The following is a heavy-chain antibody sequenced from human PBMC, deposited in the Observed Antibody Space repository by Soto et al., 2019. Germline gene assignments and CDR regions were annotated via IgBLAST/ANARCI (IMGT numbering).Heavy chain of an antibody. J-gene: IGHJ3*02. CDR1: GYTFTAYY. D-gene: IGHD2-21*02. V-gene: IGHV1-2*02. CDR2: INPNRGAT. Sequence: QVQLVQSGAEVKKPGASVTVSCKAAGYTFTAYYLHWVRQAPGQGLEWMGWINPNRGATNYAQKFQGRVTVTRDTSINTVYMEMSRLRSDDTAIYDCARDRGVVTSDIWGQGTMVTVSS. CDR3: ARDRGVVTSDI.